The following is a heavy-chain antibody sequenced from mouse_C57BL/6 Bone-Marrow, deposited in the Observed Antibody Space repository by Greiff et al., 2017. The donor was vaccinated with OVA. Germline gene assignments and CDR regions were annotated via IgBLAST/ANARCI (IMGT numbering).Heavy chain of an antibody. CDR1: GYTFTSYW. Sequence: QVQLQQSGAELVKPGASVKLSCKASGYTFTSYWMHWVKQRPGQGLEWIGMIHPNSGSTNYNEKFKSKATLTVDKSSSTAYMQLSSLTSEDSAVYYCARHYDGYPSWFAYWGQGTLVTVSA. CDR3: ARHYDGYPSWFAY. CDR2: IHPNSGST. V-gene: IGHV1-64*01. J-gene: IGHJ3*01. D-gene: IGHD2-3*01.